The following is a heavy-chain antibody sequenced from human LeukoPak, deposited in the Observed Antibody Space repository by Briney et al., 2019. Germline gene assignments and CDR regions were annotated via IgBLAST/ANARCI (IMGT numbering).Heavy chain of an antibody. V-gene: IGHV3-23*01. J-gene: IGHJ4*02. CDR2: ISDSGGST. CDR1: GITFSSYA. Sequence: GGPLRLSCVASGITFSSYAMSWLRQAPGKGLEWVSTISDSGGSTYYADSVKGRFTISRNNSGSTLYLQMNSLRVEDTAVYYCAKRIGDYWGQGTLVTVSS. D-gene: IGHD2-15*01. CDR3: AKRIGDY.